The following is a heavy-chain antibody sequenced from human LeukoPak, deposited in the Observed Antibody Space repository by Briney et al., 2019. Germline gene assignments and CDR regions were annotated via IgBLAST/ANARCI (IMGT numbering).Heavy chain of an antibody. CDR1: GGSISSSSYY. CDR2: IYFSGST. Sequence: SETLSLTCTVSGGSISSSSYYWVWIRQPPGKGLEWIGIIYFSGSTNYNPSLKSRVTISVDTSKNQFSLKLSSVTAADTAVYYCASYRITMVRGVGFDYWGQGTLVTVSS. CDR3: ASYRITMVRGVGFDY. V-gene: IGHV4-39*07. J-gene: IGHJ4*02. D-gene: IGHD3-10*01.